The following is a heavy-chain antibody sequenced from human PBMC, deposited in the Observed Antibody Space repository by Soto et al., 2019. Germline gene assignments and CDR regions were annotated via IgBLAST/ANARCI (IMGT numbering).Heavy chain of an antibody. J-gene: IGHJ4*02. Sequence: QVQLVQSGAEVKKPGSSVKVSCKASGGTFISYTVSWVRQAPGQGLQYMGRIIPILDVSNFAQEFQGRVTITADKSTSTVDMELSSLRSEDTAVYYCATGPHYFDYWGQGTLVTVSS. CDR3: ATGPHYFDY. CDR1: GGTFISYT. V-gene: IGHV1-69*02. CDR2: IIPILDVS.